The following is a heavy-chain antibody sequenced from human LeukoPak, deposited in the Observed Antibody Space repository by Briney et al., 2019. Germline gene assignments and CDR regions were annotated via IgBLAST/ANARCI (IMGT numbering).Heavy chain of an antibody. D-gene: IGHD6-13*01. Sequence: PGGSLRLSCAASGFTFSSYDMHWVRRATGKGLEWVSAIGTAGDTYYPGSVKGRFTISRENAKNSLYLQMNSLRAEDTAVYYCARAAAGNFDYWGQGTLVTVSS. V-gene: IGHV3-13*01. CDR2: IGTAGDT. CDR1: GFTFSSYD. CDR3: ARAAAGNFDY. J-gene: IGHJ4*02.